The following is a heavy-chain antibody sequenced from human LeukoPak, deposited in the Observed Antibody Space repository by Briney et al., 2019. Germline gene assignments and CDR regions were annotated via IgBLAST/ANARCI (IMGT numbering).Heavy chain of an antibody. J-gene: IGHJ5*02. CDR1: GGSISSGSYY. CDR3: ARGIDDSSGWYCFDP. D-gene: IGHD6-19*01. V-gene: IGHV4-61*02. CDR2: IYISGST. Sequence: SETLSLTCTVSGGSISSGSYYWSWIRQPAGKGPEWIGRIYISGSTNYNPSLKSRVTISIDTSKNQFSLKLSSVTATDTAVYYCARGIDDSSGWYCFDPWGQGTLVTVSS.